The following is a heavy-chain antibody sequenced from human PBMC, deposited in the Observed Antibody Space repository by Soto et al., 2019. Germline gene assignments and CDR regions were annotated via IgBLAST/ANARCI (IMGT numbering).Heavy chain of an antibody. V-gene: IGHV3-48*01. CDR1: GFALTYYN. D-gene: IGHD2-21*01. CDR2: ISSSTSAT. J-gene: IGHJ4*02. CDR3: VRDSAYSFDY. Sequence: EVQLVESGGGLVQPGGSLRLSCAASGFALTYYNMKWVRQAPGKGLEWVSDISSSTSATYYADSVKGRFTISRDNAKNSLYLQMSNLRAEDTAIYYCVRDSAYSFDYWGQGTLLTVSS.